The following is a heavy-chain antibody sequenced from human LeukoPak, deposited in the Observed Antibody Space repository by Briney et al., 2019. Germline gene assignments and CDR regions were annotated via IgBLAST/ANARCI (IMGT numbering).Heavy chain of an antibody. CDR1: GFTLSSYK. Sequence: PGGSLRLSCAVSGFTLSSYKMTWVRQAPGKGLEWVASISPSSNYIYYADSLKGRFTVSRDNANNLLFLQRSRLRVEDTALYYCARDLTGGEYFDPWGQGTLVTVSS. J-gene: IGHJ5*02. D-gene: IGHD3-16*01. CDR3: ARDLTGGEYFDP. V-gene: IGHV3-21*01. CDR2: ISPSSNYI.